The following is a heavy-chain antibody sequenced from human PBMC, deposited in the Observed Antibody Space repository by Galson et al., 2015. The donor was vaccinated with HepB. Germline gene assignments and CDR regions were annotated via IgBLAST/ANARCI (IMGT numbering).Heavy chain of an antibody. V-gene: IGHV3-30*03. D-gene: IGHD6-13*01. Sequence: LRLSCATSGFFFNSFGMHWVRQTPDKGLEWVAVISHDGSNKLHADSVTGRFTISRDNFKKMVYLQMNSLRPEDTGVYYCARGESSWDKDWFDPWGQGTQVTVSS. CDR1: GFFFNSFG. CDR2: ISHDGSNK. CDR3: ARGESSWDKDWFDP. J-gene: IGHJ5*02.